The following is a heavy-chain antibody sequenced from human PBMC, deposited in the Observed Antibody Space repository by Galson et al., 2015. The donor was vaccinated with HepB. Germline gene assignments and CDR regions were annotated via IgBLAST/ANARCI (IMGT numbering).Heavy chain of an antibody. CDR3: ARDQGCSGGSCYSPLDY. Sequence: SLRLSCATSGFTFSRYGMNWVRQAPRKGLEWVSYISSSSTIYYAGSVKGRFTISRDNAKNSLYLQMNSLRDEDTAIYYCARDQGCSGGSCYSPLDYWGQGTLVTVSS. J-gene: IGHJ4*02. D-gene: IGHD2-15*01. CDR2: ISSSSTI. CDR1: GFTFSRYG. V-gene: IGHV3-48*02.